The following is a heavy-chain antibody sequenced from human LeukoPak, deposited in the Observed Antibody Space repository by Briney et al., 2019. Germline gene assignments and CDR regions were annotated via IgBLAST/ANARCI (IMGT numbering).Heavy chain of an antibody. V-gene: IGHV3-30-3*01. CDR2: ISYDGSNK. Sequence: PGRSLRLSCAASGFTFSSYAMHWVRQAPGKGLEWVAVISYDGSNKYYADSVKGRFTISRDNFKNTLYLQMNSLRAEDTAVYYCARVLAVAGTGGMDVWGQGTTVTVSS. D-gene: IGHD6-19*01. J-gene: IGHJ6*02. CDR1: GFTFSSYA. CDR3: ARVLAVAGTGGMDV.